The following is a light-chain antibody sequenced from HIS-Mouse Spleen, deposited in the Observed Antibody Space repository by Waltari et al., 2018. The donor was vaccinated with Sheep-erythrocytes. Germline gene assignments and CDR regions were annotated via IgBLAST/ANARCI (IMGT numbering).Light chain of an antibody. CDR3: CSYAGSYNHV. CDR1: SSDVGGSNS. V-gene: IGLV2-11*01. CDR2: DVS. Sequence: QSALTQPRSVSGSRGQSVTISCTGPSSDVGGSNSVSWYQQHPGKAPKLMIYDVSKRPSGVPDRFSGSKSGNTASLTISGLQAEDEADYYCCSYAGSYNHVFATGTKVTVL. J-gene: IGLJ1*01.